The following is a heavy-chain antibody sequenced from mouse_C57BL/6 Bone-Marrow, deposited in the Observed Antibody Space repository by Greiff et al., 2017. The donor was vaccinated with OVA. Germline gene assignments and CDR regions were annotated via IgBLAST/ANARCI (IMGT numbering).Heavy chain of an antibody. J-gene: IGHJ3*01. CDR2: ISDGGSYT. CDR3: ARDHYGSGFAY. D-gene: IGHD1-1*01. Sequence: EVKVVESGGGLVKPGGSLKLSCAASGFTFSSYAMSWVRQTPEKRLEWVATISDGGSYTYYPDNVKGRFTISRDNAKNNLYLQMSHLKSEDTAMYYCARDHYGSGFAYWGQGTLVTVSA. V-gene: IGHV5-4*01. CDR1: GFTFSSYA.